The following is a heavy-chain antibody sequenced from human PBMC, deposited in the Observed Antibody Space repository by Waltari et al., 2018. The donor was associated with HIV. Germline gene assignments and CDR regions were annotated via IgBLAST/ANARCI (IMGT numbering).Heavy chain of an antibody. D-gene: IGHD2-15*01. V-gene: IGHV1-24*01. CDR1: GYPLSDLS. CDR2: FDPKNGKP. CDR3: VTLYKQSPLYSNF. J-gene: IGHJ1*01. Sequence: QVHLIQSAFDMKRPGASVTIACKVSGYPLSDLSMQWVWRGPGHRLEWMGGFDPKNGKPVYSQRFRGRVSLAEDTSEDTAYLELNRLTSDDTAVYYCVTLYKQSPLYSNFWGQGTLVTVSP.